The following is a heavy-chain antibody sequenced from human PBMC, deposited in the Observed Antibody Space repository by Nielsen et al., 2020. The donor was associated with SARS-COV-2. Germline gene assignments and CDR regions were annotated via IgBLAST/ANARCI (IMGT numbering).Heavy chain of an antibody. CDR3: LPDYYDSSGYYGNFDY. CDR2: ISYDGSNK. V-gene: IGHV3-30*03. Sequence: GESLKISCAASGLTFSSYGMHWVRQAPGKGLEWVAVISYDGSNKYYADSVKGRFTISRDNSKNTLYLQMNSLRAEDTAVYYCLPDYYDSSGYYGNFDYWGQGTLVTVSS. D-gene: IGHD3-22*01. CDR1: GLTFSSYG. J-gene: IGHJ4*02.